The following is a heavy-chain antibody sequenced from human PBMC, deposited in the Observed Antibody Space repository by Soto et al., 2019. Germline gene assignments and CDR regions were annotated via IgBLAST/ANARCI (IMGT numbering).Heavy chain of an antibody. J-gene: IGHJ4*02. CDR3: ARSRACLKGGHSNYVKVCYFDY. CDR2: IKQDGSEK. CDR1: GFTFSSYW. V-gene: IGHV3-7*01. Sequence: GGSLRLSCAASGFTFSSYWMSWVRQAPGKGLEWVANIKQDGSEKYYVDSVKGRFTISRDNAKNSLYLQMNSLRAEDTAVYYCARSRACLKGGHSNYVKVCYFDYWGQGTLVTVSS. D-gene: IGHD4-4*01.